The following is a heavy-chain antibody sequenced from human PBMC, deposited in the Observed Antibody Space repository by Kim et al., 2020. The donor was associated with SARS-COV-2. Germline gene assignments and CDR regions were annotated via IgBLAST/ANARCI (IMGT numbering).Heavy chain of an antibody. V-gene: IGHV3-49*03. CDR1: GFTFGDYA. CDR3: TRIGGSGWYLILYYYYGMDV. J-gene: IGHJ6*02. D-gene: IGHD6-19*01. Sequence: GGSLRLSCTASGFTFGDYAMSWFRQAPGKGLEWVGFIRSKAYGGTTEYAASVKGRFTISRDDSKSIAYLQMNSLKTEDTAVYYCTRIGGSGWYLILYYYYGMDVWGQGTTVTVSS. CDR2: IRSKAYGGTT.